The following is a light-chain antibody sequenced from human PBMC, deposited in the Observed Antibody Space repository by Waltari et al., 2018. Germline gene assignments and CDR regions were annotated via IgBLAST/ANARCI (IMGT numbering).Light chain of an antibody. CDR1: GGHSGYA. V-gene: IGLV4-69*01. CDR2: LNSGGSH. CDR3: QTWGTGIRV. J-gene: IGLJ3*02. Sequence: QVVLTQSPSASASLGASVKLTCTLSGGHSGYAIAWHQQQPEKGPRYLMKLNSGGSHTKGDGSPDRFSGSSSGAERYLTISSLQSEDEADYYCQTWGTGIRVFGGGTRLTVL.